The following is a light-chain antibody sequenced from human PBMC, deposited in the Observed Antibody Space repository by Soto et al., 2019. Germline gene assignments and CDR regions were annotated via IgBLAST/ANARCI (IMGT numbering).Light chain of an antibody. V-gene: IGLV1-40*01. J-gene: IGLJ1*01. CDR1: SSNFGAGYE. CDR3: QSFDSSLRVYV. CDR2: NNL. Sequence: QSVLTQPPSVSGAPGQRGTISCTGSSSNFGAGYEVHWYKQLPGAAPTLVIFNNLNRPSGVPERFSGSKSGTSASLVISGLQAEDEADYYCQSFDSSLRVYVFGSGTKVTVL.